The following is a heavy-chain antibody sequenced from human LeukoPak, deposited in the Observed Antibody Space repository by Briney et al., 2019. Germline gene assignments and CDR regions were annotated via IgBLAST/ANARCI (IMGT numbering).Heavy chain of an antibody. J-gene: IGHJ2*01. D-gene: IGHD5-18*01. Sequence: TSETLSLTCTVSGGSISSSSYYWGWIRQPPGKGLEWIGSIYYSGSTYYNWSLKSRVTISVDTSKKQFSLKLSSVTAADTAVYYCARDEGYSYGTYWYFDLWGRGTLVTVSS. CDR2: IYYSGST. CDR1: GGSISSSSYY. V-gene: IGHV4-39*02. CDR3: ARDEGYSYGTYWYFDL.